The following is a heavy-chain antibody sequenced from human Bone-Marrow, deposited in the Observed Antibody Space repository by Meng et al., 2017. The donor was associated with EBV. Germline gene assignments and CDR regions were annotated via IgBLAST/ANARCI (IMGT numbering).Heavy chain of an antibody. CDR1: GYAFPAYY. CDR2: INPKTGDT. Sequence: QVQLVQSGAEVRKPXXSVKVXCKTSGYAFPAYYIHWLRQAPGQGLEWMGRINPKTGDTLYRERFRGRVAVTRDTSINTAYMELNSLRSDDTAVYFCARGPQMVRGVAWGWFDPWGQGTLVTVSS. CDR3: ARGPQMVRGVAWGWFDP. V-gene: IGHV1-2*06. D-gene: IGHD3-10*01. J-gene: IGHJ5*02.